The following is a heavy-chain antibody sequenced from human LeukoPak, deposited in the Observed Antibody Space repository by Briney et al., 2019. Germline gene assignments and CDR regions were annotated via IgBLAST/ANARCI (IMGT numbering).Heavy chain of an antibody. CDR3: ARDKAAAGTYWFDP. Sequence: GGSLRLSCAASGFTFSSYGMHWVRQAPGKGLEWVAVIWYDGSNKYYADSVKGRFIISRDNSKNTLYLQMNSLRAEDTAVYYCARDKAAAGTYWFDPWGQGTLVTVSS. D-gene: IGHD6-13*01. CDR2: IWYDGSNK. CDR1: GFTFSSYG. V-gene: IGHV3-33*01. J-gene: IGHJ5*02.